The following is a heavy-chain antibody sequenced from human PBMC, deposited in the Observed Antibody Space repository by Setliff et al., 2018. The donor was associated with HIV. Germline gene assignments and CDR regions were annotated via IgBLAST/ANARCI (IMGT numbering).Heavy chain of an antibody. CDR3: AKERRGWYPDS. J-gene: IGHJ4*02. CDR1: GFTFSSYA. D-gene: IGHD6-19*01. Sequence: GGSLRLSCAASGFTFSSYAMSWVRQAPGKGLEWVSAISGSGGSTYYADSVKGRFTISRDNTKNSLYLLMDSLTVEDTAIYFCAKERRGWYPDSWGQGTLVTVSS. CDR2: ISGSGGST. V-gene: IGHV3-23*01.